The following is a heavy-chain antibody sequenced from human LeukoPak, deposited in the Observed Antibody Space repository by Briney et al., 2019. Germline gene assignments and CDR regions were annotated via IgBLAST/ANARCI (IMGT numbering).Heavy chain of an antibody. CDR1: EGTFSSYA. CDR3: ARGSTDSSGLFDY. D-gene: IGHD3-22*01. CDR2: IIPIFGTA. J-gene: IGHJ4*02. V-gene: IGHV1-69*01. Sequence: GASVKVSCKASEGTFSSYAISWVRQAPGQGLEWMGGIIPIFGTANYAQKFQGRVTITADESTSTAYMELSSLRSEDTAVYYCARGSTDSSGLFDYWGQGTLVTVSS.